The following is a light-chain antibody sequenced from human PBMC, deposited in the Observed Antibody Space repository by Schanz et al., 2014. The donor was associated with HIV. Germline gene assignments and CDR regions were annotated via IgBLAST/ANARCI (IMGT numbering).Light chain of an antibody. CDR1: QSVRSN. V-gene: IGKV3-15*01. CDR3: QQYNNWPPMYT. Sequence: EIVLTQSPGSLSLSPGEGLTLSCRASQSVRSNYVAWYQQKPGQAPRLLLYGASTRATGVPARFSGSGSGTEFTLTISSLQSEDFAVYYCQQYNNWPPMYTFGQGTKLEIK. CDR2: GAS. J-gene: IGKJ2*01.